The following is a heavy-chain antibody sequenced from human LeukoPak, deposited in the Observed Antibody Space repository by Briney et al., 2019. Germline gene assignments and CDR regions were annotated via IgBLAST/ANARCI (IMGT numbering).Heavy chain of an antibody. CDR2: IIPILGIA. CDR3: AREYCGGDCYPPGWFDP. CDR1: GGTLSSYT. J-gene: IGHJ5*02. Sequence: GSSVKVSCKASGGTLSSYTISWVRQAPGQGLEWMGRIIPILGIANYAQKFQGRVTITADKSTSTAYMELSSLRSEDTAVYYCAREYCGGDCYPPGWFDPWGQGTLVTVSS. V-gene: IGHV1-69*04. D-gene: IGHD2-21*02.